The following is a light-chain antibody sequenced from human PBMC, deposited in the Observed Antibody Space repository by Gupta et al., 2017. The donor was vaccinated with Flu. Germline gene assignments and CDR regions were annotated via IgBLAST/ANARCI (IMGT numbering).Light chain of an antibody. J-gene: IGLJ3*02. CDR1: SSDVGGYNY. CDR2: DVS. CDR3: SSYTRSNTWV. Sequence: QSALTQPASVSGSPGQSIPIPCTGTSSDVGGYNYVSWYQQDPGKSPKLMFYDVSYRPSGVSNRFSGSKSGNTASLTISGLQAEDEADYYCSSYTRSNTWVFGGGTKLTVL. V-gene: IGLV2-14*01.